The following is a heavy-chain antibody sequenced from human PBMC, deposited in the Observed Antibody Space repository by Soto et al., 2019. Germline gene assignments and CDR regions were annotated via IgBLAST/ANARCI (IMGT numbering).Heavy chain of an antibody. CDR1: GFTFSNAW. D-gene: IGHD1-26*01. Sequence: GGSLRLSCAASGFTFSNAWMSWVRQAPGKGLEWVGRIKSKTDGGTTDYAAPVKGRFTISRDDSKSTLYLQMNSLKTEDTAVYYCTTDMRRENNYYYYMDVWGKGTTVTVSS. CDR2: IKSKTDGGTT. V-gene: IGHV3-15*01. J-gene: IGHJ6*03. CDR3: TTDMRRENNYYYYMDV.